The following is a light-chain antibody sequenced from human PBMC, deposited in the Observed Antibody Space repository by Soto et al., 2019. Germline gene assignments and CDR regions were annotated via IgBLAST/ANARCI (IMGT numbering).Light chain of an antibody. CDR1: QDIGNF. CDR2: AAS. J-gene: IGKJ4*01. V-gene: IGKV1-27*01. Sequence: DIQMTQSPSSMSAFVGYRVTITCRASQDIGNFLAWYQQKPGKVPKLLIYAASTLQSGVPSRFSGSGSGTDFTLTIGSLQPEDVATYYCQKCKVAPFTFGGGTKVDI. CDR3: QKCKVAPFT.